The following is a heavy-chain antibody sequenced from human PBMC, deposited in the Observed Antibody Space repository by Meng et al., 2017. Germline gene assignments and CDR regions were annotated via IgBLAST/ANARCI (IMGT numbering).Heavy chain of an antibody. CDR3: ARESWFDP. CDR2: IIPIFGTA. Sequence: QVELVQPGAEVKTPGSSVKVSCKASGGTFSSYAISLVRKAPGQGLEWIGGIIPIFGTANYAQKFQGRVTITADESTSTDYMELSSLRSEDTAVYYCARESWFDPWGQGTLVTVSS. V-gene: IGHV1-69*01. CDR1: GGTFSSYA. J-gene: IGHJ5*02.